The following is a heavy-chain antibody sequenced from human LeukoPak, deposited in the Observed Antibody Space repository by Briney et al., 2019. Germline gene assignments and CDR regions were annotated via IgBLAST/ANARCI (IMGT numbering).Heavy chain of an antibody. CDR3: AKDASFLIAVGGLGFDY. J-gene: IGHJ4*02. Sequence: PGGSLRLFCAASGFTFRSYGMSWVSQAAGKEMEWLSAMRDRGGSTYYADSVKGRFTVSRDYTNTTLYLQMNILRAEDTAVYYCAKDASFLIAVGGLGFDYWGQGTLVTVSS. D-gene: IGHD6-19*01. V-gene: IGHV3-23*01. CDR1: GFTFRSYG. CDR2: MRDRGGST.